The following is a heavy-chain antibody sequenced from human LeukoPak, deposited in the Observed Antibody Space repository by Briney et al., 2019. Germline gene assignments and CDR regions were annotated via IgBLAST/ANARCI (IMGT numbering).Heavy chain of an antibody. Sequence: SWTLSLTCAISGDSVSSNIVSWNWDRLSPSGCLEWLGRTYYISKLYIDDAVYMQSRITINPDTSKNKFSLQLNSVTPEDTAVYYCARADGSGWYTYWGQGTQVTVSS. CDR1: GDSVSSNIVS. CDR3: ARADGSGWYTY. D-gene: IGHD6-19*01. J-gene: IGHJ4*02. V-gene: IGHV6-1*01. CDR2: TYYISKLYI.